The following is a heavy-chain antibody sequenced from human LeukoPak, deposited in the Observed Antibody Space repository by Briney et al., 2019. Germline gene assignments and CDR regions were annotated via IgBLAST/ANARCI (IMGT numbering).Heavy chain of an antibody. CDR3: ARDPYSSTWSYGMDV. CDR1: GFTFSSYW. V-gene: IGHV3-7*05. J-gene: IGHJ6*02. D-gene: IGHD6-6*01. CDR2: IKQDGSEE. Sequence: GGSLRLSCAASGFTFSSYWMSWVRQAPGKGLEWVANIKQDGSEEVYVDSVKGRFTISRDNAKNSLLLQMNTLRAEDTAVYYCARDPYSSTWSYGMDVWGQGTTVTVSS.